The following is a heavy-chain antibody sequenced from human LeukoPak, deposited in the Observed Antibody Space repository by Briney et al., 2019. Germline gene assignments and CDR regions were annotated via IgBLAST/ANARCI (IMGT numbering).Heavy chain of an antibody. CDR2: INHSGST. J-gene: IGHJ4*02. D-gene: IGHD4-17*01. CDR1: GGSFSAYY. V-gene: IGHV4-34*01. Sequence: SEPLSPTCAVFGGSFSAYYGNWIRQPPGKGREWIGEINHSGSTNYNPSLKGRVTISVDTSKNQFSLKLNSVTAADTAVYYCARRTYGDYMSYWGQGTLVTVSS. CDR3: ARRTYGDYMSY.